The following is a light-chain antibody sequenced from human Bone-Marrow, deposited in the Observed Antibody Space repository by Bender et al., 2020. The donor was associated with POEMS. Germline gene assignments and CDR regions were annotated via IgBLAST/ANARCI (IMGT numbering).Light chain of an antibody. CDR3: CSYTSNTTYV. J-gene: IGLJ1*01. V-gene: IGLV2-18*02. Sequence: QSALTQPPPVSGSPGQSVPISCTGTSSDVGGYNRVSWYLQTPSSAPKLLIYEVNKRPSGVPDRFSGSTSGNTASLTISGLQAGDEVDYYCCSYTSNTTYVCGTGTRVTVL. CDR2: EVN. CDR1: SSDVGGYNR.